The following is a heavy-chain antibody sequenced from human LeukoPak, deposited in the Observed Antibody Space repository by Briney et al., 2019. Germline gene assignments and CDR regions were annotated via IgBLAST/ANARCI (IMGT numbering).Heavy chain of an antibody. CDR2: IIPILGTT. CDR1: GGTFSSYG. J-gene: IGHJ4*02. D-gene: IGHD5-12*01. V-gene: IGHV1-69*01. CDR3: ARGSRVATLDFDY. Sequence: SVKVSCKASGGTFSSYGASWVRQAPGQGLEWMGGIIPILGTTKYAQKFQGRVTITADESTSTAYMELSSLRSEDTAVYYCARGSRVATLDFDYWGQGTLITVSS.